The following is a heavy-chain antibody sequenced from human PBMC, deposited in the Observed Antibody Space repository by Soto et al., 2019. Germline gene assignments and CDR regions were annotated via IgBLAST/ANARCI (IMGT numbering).Heavy chain of an antibody. D-gene: IGHD2-15*01. Sequence: QVQLVESGGGVVQPGRSLRLSCAASGFTFSSYAMHWVRQAPGKGLEWVAVISYDGSNKHYADSVKGRFTISRDNSKNTLYLQMNSLRAEDTAVYYCARDHVVVAATFRASYYGMDVGGQGTTVTVSS. V-gene: IGHV3-30-3*01. CDR2: ISYDGSNK. J-gene: IGHJ6*02. CDR1: GFTFSSYA. CDR3: ARDHVVVAATFRASYYGMDV.